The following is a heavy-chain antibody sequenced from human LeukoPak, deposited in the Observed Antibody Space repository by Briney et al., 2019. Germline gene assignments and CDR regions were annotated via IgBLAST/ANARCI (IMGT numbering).Heavy chain of an antibody. D-gene: IGHD3-9*01. J-gene: IGHJ6*03. Sequence: PGGSLRLSCAASGFTFSSYSMNWVRQAPGKGLEWVSSISSSSSYIYYADSVKGRFTISRDNAKNSLYLQMNSLRAEDTAVYYCASAYYDILTGFTAMDVWGKGTTVTVSS. CDR3: ASAYYDILTGFTAMDV. CDR2: ISSSSSYI. CDR1: GFTFSSYS. V-gene: IGHV3-21*01.